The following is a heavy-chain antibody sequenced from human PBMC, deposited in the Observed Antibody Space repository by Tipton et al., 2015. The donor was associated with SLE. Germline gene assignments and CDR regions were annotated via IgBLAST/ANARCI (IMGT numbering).Heavy chain of an antibody. CDR1: NGSINAYY. CDR3: ARGLYGDEPGY. V-gene: IGHV4-59*01. D-gene: IGHD4-17*01. CDR2: VYYLGAT. Sequence: TLSLTCTVSNGSINAYYWSWIRQPPGKGLEYIGHVYYLGATNYSPSLKSRVAISVDTSKTFFSLTLKSVTAADTAVYYCARGLYGDEPGYWGQGTLVTVSS. J-gene: IGHJ4*02.